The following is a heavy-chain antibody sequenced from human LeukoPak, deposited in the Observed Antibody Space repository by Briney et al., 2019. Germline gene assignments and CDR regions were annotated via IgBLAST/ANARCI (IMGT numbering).Heavy chain of an antibody. Sequence: AGGSLRLSCGASGFSFDSYWMTWVRQAPGKGLEWVANINQDGSEEYYVDSVKGRFTISRDNAKSSLYLQLYSLRVEDTAVYYCAKIPQVATYTVPNFDFWGQGTLVTVSS. CDR2: INQDGSEE. J-gene: IGHJ4*02. D-gene: IGHD3-16*01. V-gene: IGHV3-7*01. CDR1: GFSFDSYW. CDR3: AKIPQVATYTVPNFDF.